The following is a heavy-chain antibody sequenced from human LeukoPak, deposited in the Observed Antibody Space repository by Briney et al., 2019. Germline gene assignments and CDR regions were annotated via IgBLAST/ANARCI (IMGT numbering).Heavy chain of an antibody. CDR3: ARGLNYGSGSYVAGRYYYYGMDV. Sequence: SETLSLTCAVYGGSFSGYYWSWIRQPPGKGLEWIGEINHSGSTNYNPSLKSRVTISVDTSKNQFSLKLSSVTAADTAVYYCARGLNYGSGSYVAGRYYYYGMDVWGQGTTVTVSS. CDR2: INHSGST. J-gene: IGHJ6*02. D-gene: IGHD3-10*01. V-gene: IGHV4-34*01. CDR1: GGSFSGYY.